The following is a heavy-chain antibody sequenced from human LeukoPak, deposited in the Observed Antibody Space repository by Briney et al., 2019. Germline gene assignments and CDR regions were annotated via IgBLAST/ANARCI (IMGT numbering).Heavy chain of an antibody. CDR1: GFTFSSYW. J-gene: IGHJ4*02. CDR2: IKQDGSEK. Sequence: GGSLRLSCAASGFTFSSYWMSWVRQAPGKGLEWVANIKQDGSEKYYVDSVKGRFTISRDNAKNSLYLQMNSLRAEDTAVYYCARDRGRITMVRGVIITGGAYYFDYWGQGTLVTVSS. V-gene: IGHV3-7*01. CDR3: ARDRGRITMVRGVIITGGAYYFDY. D-gene: IGHD3-10*01.